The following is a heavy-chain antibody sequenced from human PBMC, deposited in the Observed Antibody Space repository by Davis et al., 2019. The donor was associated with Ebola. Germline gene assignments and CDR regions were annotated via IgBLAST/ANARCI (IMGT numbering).Heavy chain of an antibody. CDR2: IYSGGST. Sequence: GGSLRLSCAASGFTFSAYYMSWVRQAPGKGLEWVSVIYSGGSTYNADSVKGRFTISRDNSKNTLYLQMNSLRAEDTAVYYCARGVARTDFDYWGQGTLVTVSS. V-gene: IGHV3-53*01. D-gene: IGHD5-12*01. CDR1: GFTFSAYY. J-gene: IGHJ4*02. CDR3: ARGVARTDFDY.